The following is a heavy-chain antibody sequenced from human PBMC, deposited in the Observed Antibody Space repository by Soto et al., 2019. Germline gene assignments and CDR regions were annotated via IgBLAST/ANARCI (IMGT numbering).Heavy chain of an antibody. CDR2: IYYSGST. D-gene: IGHD3-10*01. CDR1: GGSISSSSYY. Sequence: SETLSLTCTVSGGSISSSSYYWGWIRQPPGKGLEWIGSIYYSGSTYYNPSLKSRVTISVDTSKNQFSLKLSSVTAADTAVYYCARLVSLAYHYGMDVWGQWTKVTVS. J-gene: IGHJ6*02. V-gene: IGHV4-39*01. CDR3: ARLVSLAYHYGMDV.